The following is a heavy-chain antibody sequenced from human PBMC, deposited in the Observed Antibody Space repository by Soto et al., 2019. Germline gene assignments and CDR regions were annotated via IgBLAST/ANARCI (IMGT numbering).Heavy chain of an antibody. D-gene: IGHD2-2*03. CDR2: ISSSSSYI. CDR1: GFTFSSYA. J-gene: IGHJ4*02. V-gene: IGHV3-21*01. CDR3: ARVRMSHVDIGSLGY. Sequence: GGSLRLSCAASGFTFSSYAMSWVRQAPGKGLEWVSSISSSSSYIYYADSVKGRFTISRDNAKNSLYLQMNSLRAEDTAVYYCARVRMSHVDIGSLGYWGQGTPVTVSS.